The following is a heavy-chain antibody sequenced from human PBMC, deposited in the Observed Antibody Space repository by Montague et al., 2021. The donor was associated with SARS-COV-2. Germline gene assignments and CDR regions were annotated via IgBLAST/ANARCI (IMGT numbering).Heavy chain of an antibody. CDR3: ARSPYRTTYLNGMDV. Sequence: TLSLTCTVSGDSISSGDYRWSWVRQPAGKGLEWIGYIYTLGSTSYNPSLKSRVTISMDTSKDQLSLKLSSVTAADTAVYFCARSPYRTTYLNGMDVRGQGTTVTVSS. V-gene: IGHV4-61*09. CDR1: GDSISSGDYR. CDR2: IYTLGST. J-gene: IGHJ6*02. D-gene: IGHD1-14*01.